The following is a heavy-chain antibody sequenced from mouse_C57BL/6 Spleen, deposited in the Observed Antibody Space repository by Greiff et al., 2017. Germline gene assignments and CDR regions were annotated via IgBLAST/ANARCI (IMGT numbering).Heavy chain of an antibody. Sequence: VQRVESGAELVRPGASVTLSCKASGYTFTDYEMHWVKQTPVHGLEWIGAIDPETGGTDNNQKFKGKAILTADKSSSTAYMELRSLTSEDSAVYYCTRRSVVERGYAMDYWGQGTSVTVSS. V-gene: IGHV1-15*01. D-gene: IGHD1-1*01. J-gene: IGHJ4*01. CDR1: GYTFTDYE. CDR3: TRRSVVERGYAMDY. CDR2: IDPETGGT.